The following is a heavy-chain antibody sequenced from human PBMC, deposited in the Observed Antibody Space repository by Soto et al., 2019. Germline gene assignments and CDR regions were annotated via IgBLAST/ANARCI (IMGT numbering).Heavy chain of an antibody. J-gene: IGHJ4*02. CDR2: ISSSGSFK. Sequence: GGSLRLSRAASGFSFSSDRMGWVRQAPGKGLEWVSSISSSGSFKNYADSVKGRFTISRDNAKNSLYLQMSGLKDEDTAVYYCARDPPTGTTLDWADSWGQGTLVTVSS. CDR1: GFSFSSDR. D-gene: IGHD1-7*01. CDR3: ARDPPTGTTLDWADS. V-gene: IGHV3-21*01.